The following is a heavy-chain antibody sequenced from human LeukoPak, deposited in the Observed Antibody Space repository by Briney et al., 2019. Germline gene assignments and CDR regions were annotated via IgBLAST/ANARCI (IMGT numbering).Heavy chain of an antibody. CDR1: GFTFSSYA. CDR2: VSYDGSNK. J-gene: IGHJ4*02. D-gene: IGHD6-19*01. CDR3: PRGFPGYSSGRSPYYFDY. V-gene: IGHV3-30-3*01. Sequence: GGSLRLSCAASGFTFSSYAMHWVRQAPGKGLEWVAVVSYDGSNKYYADSVKGRFTISRDNSKNTLYLQMNSLRAEDTAVYYCPRGFPGYSSGRSPYYFDYWGQGTLVTVSS.